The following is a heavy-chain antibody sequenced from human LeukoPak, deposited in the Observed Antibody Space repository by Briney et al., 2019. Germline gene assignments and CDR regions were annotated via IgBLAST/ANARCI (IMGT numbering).Heavy chain of an antibody. J-gene: IGHJ3*02. CDR2: INVDQSNA. CDR3: GRVVDGIDN. V-gene: IGHV3-74*01. CDR1: GFTFSNYL. Sequence: GGSLRLSCAASGFTFSNYLMHWVRHAPGKGLVWVSRINVDQSNAFWDFVRGRFPLSRDNTMNTMFLQMKSLLTDATAFCFCGRVVDGIDNGGQGTTVSGSS.